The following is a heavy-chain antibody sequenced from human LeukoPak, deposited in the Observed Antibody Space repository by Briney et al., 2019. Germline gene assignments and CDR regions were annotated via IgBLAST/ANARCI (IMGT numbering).Heavy chain of an antibody. CDR2: IYYSGST. D-gene: IGHD3-22*01. CDR1: GGSISSYY. V-gene: IGHV4-59*08. CDR3: AKGNYYDSSGYYPLDY. Sequence: PSETLSLTCTVSGGSISSYYWSWIRQPPGKGLEWIGYIYYSGSTNYNPSLKSRVTISVDTSKNQFSLKLSSVTAADTAVYYCAKGNYYDSSGYYPLDYWGQGTLVTVSS. J-gene: IGHJ4*02.